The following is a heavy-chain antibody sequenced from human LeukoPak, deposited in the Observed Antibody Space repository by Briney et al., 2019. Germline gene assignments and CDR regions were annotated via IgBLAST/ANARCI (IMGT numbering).Heavy chain of an antibody. J-gene: IGHJ1*01. CDR3: AQKAPYSPGYSQH. CDR1: GGSITSYY. CDR2: IYHNSGTT. V-gene: IGHV4-59*01. D-gene: IGHD2-15*01. Sequence: SETLSLTCTVSGGSITSYYWTWIRQPPGKGLEWIGYIYHNSGTTNYNPSLKGRVSISVDTSKNQFSLKLSSVTAADTAVYYCAQKAPYSPGYSQHWGQGTLVTVSS.